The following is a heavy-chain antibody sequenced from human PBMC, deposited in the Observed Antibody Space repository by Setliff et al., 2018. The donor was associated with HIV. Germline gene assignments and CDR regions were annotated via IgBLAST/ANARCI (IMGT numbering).Heavy chain of an antibody. Sequence: PGESLKISCAASGYNFGVYWMHWVRQVPGKGLVWVSHINSDGSGTKYADSVKGRSTMSRDNAKNTLYLQMNSLRAEDAALYFCARDRGRPDSFDIWGQGTMVTVSS. CDR2: INSDGSGT. D-gene: IGHD1-26*01. V-gene: IGHV3-74*01. CDR3: ARDRGRPDSFDI. CDR1: GYNFGVYW. J-gene: IGHJ3*02.